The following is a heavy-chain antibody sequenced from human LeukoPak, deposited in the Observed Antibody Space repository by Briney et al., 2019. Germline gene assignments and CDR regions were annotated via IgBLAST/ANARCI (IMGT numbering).Heavy chain of an antibody. V-gene: IGHV3-33*01. CDR1: GFTFSDYG. CDR2: IWYDGSNK. CDR3: TREWMGSIRLAGDY. Sequence: PGGSLRLSCAASGFTFSDYGMHWVRQAPGKGLEWVAFIWYDGSNKYYVDSVKGRFTISRDNSKNTLYLQMNSLRAEDTAVYYCTREWMGSIRLAGDYWGQGTLVTVSS. D-gene: IGHD5-12*01. J-gene: IGHJ4*02.